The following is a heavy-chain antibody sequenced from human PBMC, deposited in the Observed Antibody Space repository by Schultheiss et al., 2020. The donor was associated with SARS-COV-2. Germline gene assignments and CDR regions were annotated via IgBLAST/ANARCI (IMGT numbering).Heavy chain of an antibody. V-gene: IGHV4-34*01. D-gene: IGHD3-3*01. CDR2: INHSGST. Sequence: SETLSLTCAVYGGSFSGYYWSWIRQPPGKGLEWIGEINHSGSTNYNPSLKSRVTISVDTSKNQFSLKLSSVTAADTAVYYCARDRAIFGVVGEHDYWGQGTLVTVSS. J-gene: IGHJ4*02. CDR1: GGSFSGYY. CDR3: ARDRAIFGVVGEHDY.